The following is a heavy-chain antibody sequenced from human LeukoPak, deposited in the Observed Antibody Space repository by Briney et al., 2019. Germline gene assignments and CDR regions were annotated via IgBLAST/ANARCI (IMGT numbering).Heavy chain of an antibody. J-gene: IGHJ4*01. Sequence: SETLSLTCTVSGGSISDYYWSWIRHPPGMGLEWTGYVHYSGVKKYNPSLKSRVSISVDTSKDQYSLKLNSVTAADTAVYFCSRGGGGIPFDSWGQGTLVTVSS. CDR1: GGSISDYY. CDR2: VHYSGVK. CDR3: SRGGGGIPFDS. V-gene: IGHV4-59*01. D-gene: IGHD2-21*01.